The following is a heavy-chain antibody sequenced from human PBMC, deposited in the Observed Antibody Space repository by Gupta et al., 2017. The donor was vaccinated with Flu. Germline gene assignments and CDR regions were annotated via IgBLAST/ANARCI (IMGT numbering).Heavy chain of an antibody. Sequence: QVQLVQSGAEVKKPGASVKVSCKASGYTFTSYYMHWVRQAPGQGLEWMGIINPSGGSTSYAQKFQGRVTMTRDTSTSTVYMELSSLRSEDTAVYYCAREYCSGGSCYSPVNHYFDYWGQGTLVTVSS. CDR1: GYTFTSYY. D-gene: IGHD2-15*01. CDR2: INPSGGST. J-gene: IGHJ4*02. CDR3: AREYCSGGSCYSPVNHYFDY. V-gene: IGHV1-46*01.